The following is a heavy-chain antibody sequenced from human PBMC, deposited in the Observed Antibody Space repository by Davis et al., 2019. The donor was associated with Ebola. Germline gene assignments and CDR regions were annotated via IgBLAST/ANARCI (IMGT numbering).Heavy chain of an antibody. CDR3: ARGNYGDYIVLYYYNMDV. V-gene: IGHV4-59*01. D-gene: IGHD4-17*01. CDR2: IHYLGNT. J-gene: IGHJ6*02. Sequence: MPGGSLRLSCTVSGGSINNYFWSWIRQPPGKGLEWIGNIHYLGNTNYNPSLKSRVTMSVDTSKNQFSLKLSSVTAADTAVYYCARGNYGDYIVLYYYNMDVWGQGTTVTVS. CDR1: GGSINNYF.